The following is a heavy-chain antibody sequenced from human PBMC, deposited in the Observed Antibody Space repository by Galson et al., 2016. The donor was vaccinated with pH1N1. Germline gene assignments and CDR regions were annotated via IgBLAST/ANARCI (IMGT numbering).Heavy chain of an antibody. J-gene: IGHJ3*02. V-gene: IGHV4-34*01. CDR1: GGSLRGHY. D-gene: IGHD6-19*01. CDR3: VRHSTSGFPGMELAARRRPFDI. CDR2: ISQSGST. Sequence: ETLSLTCGVYGGSLRGHYWSWIRQSPRMGLEWIGEISQSGSTTHNPSLKSRVTISVDTSEDQFSLKLMSMTAADTAIYYCVRHSTSGFPGMELAARRRPFDIWSQGTAVTVSS.